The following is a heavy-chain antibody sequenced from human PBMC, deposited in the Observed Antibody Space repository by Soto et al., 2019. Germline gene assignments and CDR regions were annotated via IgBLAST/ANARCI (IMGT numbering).Heavy chain of an antibody. CDR1: GHSLSSGGYY. J-gene: IGHJ4*02. Sequence: SETLSLTCTVSGHSLSSGGYYWSWIRQHPGKGLEWVGYIYFTGSTLYNPSLKSRLAMSLDTSKNQFSLKLVSVTAADTYIYYCARVWGSSGWPNWGPGTLVTVSS. CDR3: ARVWGSSGWPN. D-gene: IGHD6-19*01. CDR2: IYFTGST. V-gene: IGHV4-31*03.